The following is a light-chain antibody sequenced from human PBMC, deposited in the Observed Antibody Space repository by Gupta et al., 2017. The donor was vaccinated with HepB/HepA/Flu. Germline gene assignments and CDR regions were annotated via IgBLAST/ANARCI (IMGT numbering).Light chain of an antibody. J-gene: IGKJ3*01. V-gene: IGKV3-11*01. Sequence: EIVLTQSPATLSLSPGERATLSCRASQSVGNFLAWYQQKPGQSPRLLIYGASNRATGIPARFSGSGVGTDVNLIIITREQEDFEVYYCQHRRNGHPLVTFGHGTIVDIK. CDR1: QSVGNF. CDR3: QHRRNGHPLVT. CDR2: GAS.